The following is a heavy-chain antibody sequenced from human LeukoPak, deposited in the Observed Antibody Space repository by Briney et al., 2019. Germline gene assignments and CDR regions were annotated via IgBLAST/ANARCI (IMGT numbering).Heavy chain of an antibody. CDR1: GFTFSNSG. D-gene: IGHD3-22*01. J-gene: IGHJ4*02. V-gene: IGHV3-33*01. CDR3: ARHVTYFYGTSGHYYLDS. CDR2: IWFDGSQT. Sequence: GGSLRLSCAASGFTFSNSGMHWVRQAPGKGLEWLAVIWFDGSQTYYADSVKGRFTISRDNSKNTLFLQMNNPRSEDTAVYFCARHVTYFYGTSGHYYLDSWGQGTLVTVSS.